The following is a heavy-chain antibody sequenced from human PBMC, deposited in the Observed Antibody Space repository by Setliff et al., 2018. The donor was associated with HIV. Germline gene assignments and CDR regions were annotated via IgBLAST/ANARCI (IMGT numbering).Heavy chain of an antibody. D-gene: IGHD6-25*01. CDR2: IYYSGST. V-gene: IGHV4-61*01. Sequence: SETLSLTCTVSGGSVSSGSYYWSWIRQPPGKGLEWIGYIYYSGSTKHNPSLKSRDTISLDTSKIQFSLKLTSVTVADTAVYYCARYSPRGYTLTGPYWGQGTLVTVSS. J-gene: IGHJ4*02. CDR3: ARYSPRGYTLTGPY. CDR1: GGSVSSGSYY.